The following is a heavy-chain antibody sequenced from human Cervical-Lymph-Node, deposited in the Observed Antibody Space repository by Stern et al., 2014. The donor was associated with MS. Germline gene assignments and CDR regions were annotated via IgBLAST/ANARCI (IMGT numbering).Heavy chain of an antibody. CDR2: ISHSGTA. Sequence: QVQLQQWGAGLLKPSETLSLTCAVYGDSFSGYFWNWIRQLPEKGLEWIGEISHSGTANYNPSLKSRVTLSVDTSAKQFSLKLSSVSGADTAVYYCARGHTRVDPGGQGTLVTVSS. V-gene: IGHV4-34*01. CDR1: GDSFSGYF. CDR3: ARGHTRVDP. J-gene: IGHJ5*02.